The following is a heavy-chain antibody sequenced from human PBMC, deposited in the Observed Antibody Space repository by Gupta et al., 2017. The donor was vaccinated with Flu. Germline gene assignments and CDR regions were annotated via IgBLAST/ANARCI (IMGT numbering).Heavy chain of an antibody. CDR3: AKFGDCHQCNYYGADV. CDR2: ISSSGDTT. J-gene: IGHJ6*02. D-gene: IGHD2-21*02. Sequence: APGKGLEWVSGISSSGDTTHYADSVKGRFTISRDNSKNTLYLQMNSLRVEDTAVYYCAKFGDCHQCNYYGADVWGQGTTVTVSS. V-gene: IGHV3-23*01.